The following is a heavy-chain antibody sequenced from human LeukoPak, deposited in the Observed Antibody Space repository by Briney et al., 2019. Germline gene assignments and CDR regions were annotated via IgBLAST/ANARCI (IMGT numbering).Heavy chain of an antibody. CDR1: GFTFSSYW. CDR2: ISYDGSNK. J-gene: IGHJ4*02. D-gene: IGHD6-19*01. V-gene: IGHV3-30*18. CDR3: AKIAVAVTFDY. Sequence: GGSLRLSCAASGFTFSSYWMSWVRQAPGKGLEWVAVISYDGSNKYYADSVKGRFTISRDNSKNTLYLQMNSLRAEDTAVYYCAKIAVAVTFDYWGQGTLVTVSS.